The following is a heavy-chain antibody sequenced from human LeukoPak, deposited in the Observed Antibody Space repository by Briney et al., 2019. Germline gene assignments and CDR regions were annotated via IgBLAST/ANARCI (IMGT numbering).Heavy chain of an antibody. Sequence: GGSLRLSCAASGFTFSSYAMSWVRQAPGKGLEWVSAISGSGGSTYYADSVKGRFTISRDNSKNTLYLQMNSLRAEDTAVYYCARDPIGPRGPYYYIDVWGEGTTVTVSS. D-gene: IGHD3-10*01. CDR1: GFTFSSYA. V-gene: IGHV3-23*01. J-gene: IGHJ6*03. CDR3: ARDPIGPRGPYYYIDV. CDR2: ISGSGGST.